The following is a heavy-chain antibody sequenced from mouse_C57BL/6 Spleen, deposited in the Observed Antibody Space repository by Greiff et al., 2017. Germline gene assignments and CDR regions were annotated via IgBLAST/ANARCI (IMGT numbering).Heavy chain of an antibody. V-gene: IGHV10-1*01. CDR1: GFSFNTYA. Sequence: DAGGGLVQPKGSLKLSCAASGFSFNTYAMNWVRQAPGKGLEWVARIRSKSNNYATYYADSVKDRFTISRDDSESMLYLQMNNLKTEDTAMYYCVRQGYGQHFDYWGQGTTLTVSS. D-gene: IGHD1-2*01. J-gene: IGHJ2*01. CDR3: VRQGYGQHFDY. CDR2: IRSKSNNYAT.